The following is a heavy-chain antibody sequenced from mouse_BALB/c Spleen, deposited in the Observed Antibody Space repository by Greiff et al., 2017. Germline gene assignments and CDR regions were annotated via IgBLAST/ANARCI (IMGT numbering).Heavy chain of an antibody. CDR3: ARWLLLYFDV. V-gene: IGHV1S81*02. CDR1: GYTFTSYW. J-gene: IGHJ1*01. Sequence: QVQLQQPGAELVKPGASVKLSCKASGYTFTSYWMHWVKQRPGQGLEWIGEINPSNGRTNYNEKFKSKATLTVDKSSSTAYMQLSNLTSEDSAVYYCARWLLLYFDVWGAGTTVTVSS. CDR2: INPSNGRT. D-gene: IGHD2-3*01.